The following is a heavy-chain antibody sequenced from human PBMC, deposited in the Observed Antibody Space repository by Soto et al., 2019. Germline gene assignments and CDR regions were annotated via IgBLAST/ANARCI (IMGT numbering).Heavy chain of an antibody. V-gene: IGHV3-74*01. CDR2: ISIGGSET. CDR3: VRGYTGYGHFDY. CDR1: GLTFSSSW. D-gene: IGHD5-12*01. Sequence: PGGSLRLSCEASGLTFSSSWMHWVRQAPGKGLVWVSRISIGGSETYYADSVKGRFTISRDNARNTLYLQMDSLRAEDTAVYFCVRGYTGYGHFDYWGQGTLVTVSS. J-gene: IGHJ4*02.